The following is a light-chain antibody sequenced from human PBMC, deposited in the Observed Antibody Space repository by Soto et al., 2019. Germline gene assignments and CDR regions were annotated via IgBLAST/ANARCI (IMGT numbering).Light chain of an antibody. J-gene: IGKJ2*01. CDR3: QQDNKWPPVT. V-gene: IGKV3-15*01. CDR2: DAS. Sequence: EIVMTQSPATLSVSPGERATLSCRASQSIGNDLAWYHQKPGQAPRLLIYDASTRATGIPARFSGSGSGTDCTLTISSLQSEDLGVYFCQQDNKWPPVTFGQGTKLEIK. CDR1: QSIGND.